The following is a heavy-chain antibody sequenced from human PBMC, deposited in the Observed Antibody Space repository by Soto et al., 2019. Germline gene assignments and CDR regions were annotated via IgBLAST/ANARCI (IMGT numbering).Heavy chain of an antibody. CDR2: IYYSGST. CDR1: GGSISSSSYY. CDR3: ASSVARYCSSTSCYFDPRTDYFDY. J-gene: IGHJ4*02. Sequence: PSETLSLTCTVSGGSISSSSYYWGWIRQPPGKGLEWIGSIYYSGSTYYNPSLKSRVTISVDTSKNQFSLKLSSVTAADTAVYYCASSVARYCSSTSCYFDPRTDYFDYWGQGTLVTVSS. D-gene: IGHD2-2*01. V-gene: IGHV4-39*01.